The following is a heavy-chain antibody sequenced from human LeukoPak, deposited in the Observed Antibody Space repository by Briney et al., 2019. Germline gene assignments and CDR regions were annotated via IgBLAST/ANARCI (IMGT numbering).Heavy chain of an antibody. D-gene: IGHD2-21*01. CDR2: IKQDGSEK. Sequence: PGGSLRLSCAASGFTFSSYWMSWVRQAPGKGLEWVANIKQDGSEKYYVDSVKGRFTISRDNAKNSLYLQMNSLRAEDTAMYYCARVPIEVVWRLLYYFDYWGQGTLVTVSS. J-gene: IGHJ4*02. V-gene: IGHV3-7*01. CDR1: GFTFSSYW. CDR3: ARVPIEVVWRLLYYFDY.